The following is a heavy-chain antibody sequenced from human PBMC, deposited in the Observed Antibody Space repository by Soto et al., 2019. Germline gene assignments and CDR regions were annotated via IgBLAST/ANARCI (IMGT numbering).Heavy chain of an antibody. D-gene: IGHD3-22*01. CDR1: GFTFSSYA. CDR2: ISGSGGST. CDR3: AKTRTITMIVVVIPDAFDI. V-gene: IGHV3-23*01. Sequence: EVQLLESGGGLVQPGGSLRLSCAASGFTFSSYAMSWVRQAPGKGLEWVSAISGSGGSTYYADSVKGRFTISRDNSKNTLYLQMNSLRAEDTAVYYCAKTRTITMIVVVIPDAFDIWGQGTMVTVSS. J-gene: IGHJ3*02.